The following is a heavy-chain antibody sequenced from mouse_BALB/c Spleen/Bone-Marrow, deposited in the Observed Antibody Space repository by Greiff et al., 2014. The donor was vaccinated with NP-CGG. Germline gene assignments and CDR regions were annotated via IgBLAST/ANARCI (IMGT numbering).Heavy chain of an antibody. J-gene: IGHJ3*01. CDR2: IDPASVNP. CDR3: AHDAPFTY. V-gene: IGHV14-3*02. Sequence: VQLQQSGADLVKPGASVKLSCTTSGFNIKDTFMHWVKQRPEQGLEWIGRIDPASVNPKYDPKFQGKATITADTSSNKVSLQLSGLTSEDTAVYYCAHDAPFTYWGQGTLVTVSA. D-gene: IGHD2-3*01. CDR1: GFNIKDTF.